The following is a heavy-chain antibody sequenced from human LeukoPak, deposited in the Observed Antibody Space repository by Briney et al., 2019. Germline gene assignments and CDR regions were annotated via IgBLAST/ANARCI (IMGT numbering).Heavy chain of an antibody. D-gene: IGHD3-22*01. J-gene: IGHJ4*02. CDR2: IYDSDNT. V-gene: IGHV4-39*07. Sequence: SETLSLTCTVSGASISGTAYYWGWIRQPPGKGLEWIGSIYDSDNTHYNPSLKSRVTISVDTSKNQFSLKLTSVTAADTAVYYCARDATYYYESSGYGGVDYWGQGALVTVSS. CDR1: GASISGTAYY. CDR3: ARDATYYYESSGYGGVDY.